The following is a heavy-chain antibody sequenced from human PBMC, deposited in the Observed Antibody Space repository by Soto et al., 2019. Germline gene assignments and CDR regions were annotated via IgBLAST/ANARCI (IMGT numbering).Heavy chain of an antibody. J-gene: IGHJ3*02. CDR1: GGSISSYY. CDR2: IYYSGST. V-gene: IGHV4-59*01. D-gene: IGHD3-10*01. CDR3: ARVWGGAFDI. Sequence: QVQLQESGPGLVKPSETLSLTCTVSGGSISSYYWSWIRQPPGKGLEWIGDIYYSGSTNYTPSLQSRGTISVDTFKQQFSLKLSSVTAADTAGYYCARVWGGAFDIWGQGTMVTVSS.